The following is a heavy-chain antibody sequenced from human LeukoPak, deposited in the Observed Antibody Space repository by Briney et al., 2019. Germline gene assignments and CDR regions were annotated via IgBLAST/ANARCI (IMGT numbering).Heavy chain of an antibody. V-gene: IGHV4-4*02. CDR3: ARVYMVRGVIGMV. Sequence: SETLSLTGAVSGGSISSSNWWGWVRQPPGKGLGWIGEIYHSGSTNYNPSLKSRVTISVDKSKNQFSLKLSSVTAADTAVYYCARVYMVRGVIGMVWGQGTLVTVSS. CDR1: GGSISSSNW. CDR2: IYHSGST. J-gene: IGHJ4*02. D-gene: IGHD3-10*01.